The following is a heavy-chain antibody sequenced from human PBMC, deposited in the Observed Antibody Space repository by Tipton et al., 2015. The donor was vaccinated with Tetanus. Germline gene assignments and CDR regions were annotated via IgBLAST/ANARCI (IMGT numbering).Heavy chain of an antibody. Sequence: TLSLTCTFSGDSISFYYWSWIRQPPGKGLEWIGYIYYSRNTKYNPSLKSRVTMSVDTSKNQFSLILTSVTPADTAVYYFARDLRRFQQNNWFDPWGQGTLVTVPS. D-gene: IGHD1/OR15-1a*01. CDR3: ARDLRRFQQNNWFDP. CDR2: IYYSRNT. V-gene: IGHV4-59*01. CDR1: GDSISFYY. J-gene: IGHJ5*02.